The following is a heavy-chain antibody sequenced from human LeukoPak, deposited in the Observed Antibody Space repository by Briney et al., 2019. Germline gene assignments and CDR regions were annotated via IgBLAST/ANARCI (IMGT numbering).Heavy chain of an antibody. CDR1: EYTFTNYY. J-gene: IGHJ4*02. CDR2: INPSGGST. Sequence: ASVKVSCKASEYTFTNYYMNWVRQAPGQGLEWMGIINPSGGSTSYAQKFQGRVTMTRDMSTSTVYMELSSLRSEDTAVYYCARSLSSSGWYYFDYWGQGTLVTVSS. V-gene: IGHV1-46*01. D-gene: IGHD6-19*01. CDR3: ARSLSSSGWYYFDY.